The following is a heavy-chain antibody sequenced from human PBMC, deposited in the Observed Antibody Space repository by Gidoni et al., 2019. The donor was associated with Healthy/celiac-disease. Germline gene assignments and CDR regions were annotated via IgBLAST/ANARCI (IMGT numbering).Heavy chain of an antibody. D-gene: IGHD2-15*01. CDR2: IIPIFGTA. V-gene: IGHV1-69*06. CDR3: ASAKLLPGGYFDY. CDR1: GGTFSSYV. J-gene: IGHJ4*02. Sequence: QVQLVQSGAEVQKPGSSVKVPCKASGGTFSSYVISWVRQAPGQGLEWMGGIIPIFGTANYAQKFQGRVTITADKSTSTAYMELSSLRSEDTAVYYCASAKLLPGGYFDYWGQGTLVTVSS.